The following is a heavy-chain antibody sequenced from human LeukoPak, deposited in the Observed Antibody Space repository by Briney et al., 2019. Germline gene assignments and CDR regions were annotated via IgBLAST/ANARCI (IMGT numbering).Heavy chain of an antibody. J-gene: IGHJ4*02. CDR2: IRNSGDIT. CDR1: GFTFRSYA. CDR3: AKDIRYSGSYPAW. V-gene: IGHV3-23*01. D-gene: IGHD1-26*01. Sequence: TGGSLRLSCAASGFTFRSYAMSWVRQAPGKRLQWVSCIRNSGDITYHADSVKGRFTISRDNSKNTLYLQMNSLRAEDTAVYYCAKDIRYSGSYPAWWGQGTLVTVSS.